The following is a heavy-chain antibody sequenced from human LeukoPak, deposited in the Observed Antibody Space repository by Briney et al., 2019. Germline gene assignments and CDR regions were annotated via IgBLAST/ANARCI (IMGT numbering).Heavy chain of an antibody. CDR1: GDSISSYY. V-gene: IGHV4-59*01. D-gene: IGHD1-1*01. CDR3: ARASGTTAFDI. CDR2: IYYSGST. Sequence: SETLSLTCTVSGDSISSYYWSWIRQPPGEGLEWIGYIYYSGSTNYNPSLKSRVTISIDTSKNQFSLKLSSVTAADTAVYYCARASGTTAFDIWGQGTMVTVSS. J-gene: IGHJ3*02.